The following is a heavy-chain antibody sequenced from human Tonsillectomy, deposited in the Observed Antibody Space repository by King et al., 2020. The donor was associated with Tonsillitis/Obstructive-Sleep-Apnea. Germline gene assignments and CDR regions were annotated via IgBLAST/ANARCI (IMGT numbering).Heavy chain of an antibody. V-gene: IGHV7-4-1*02. CDR2: INTNTGNP. Sequence: QLVQSGSELKKPGASVKVSCKASRYTFTSCALNWVRQAPGQGLEWMGWINTNTGNPTYAQAFTGRFVFSLDTSVSTAYLQISSLKAEDTAVYYCANLGYCSTTSCYPPLDAFDIWGQGTMVTVSS. CDR3: ANLGYCSTTSCYPPLDAFDI. J-gene: IGHJ3*02. D-gene: IGHD2-2*01. CDR1: RYTFTSCA.